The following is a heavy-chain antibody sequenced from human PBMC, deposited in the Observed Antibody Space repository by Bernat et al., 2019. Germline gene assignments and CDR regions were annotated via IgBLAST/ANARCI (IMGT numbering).Heavy chain of an antibody. V-gene: IGHV4-31*03. Sequence: QVQLQESGPGLVKPSQTPSLTCTVSGGSISSGGYYWSWIRQHPGKGLEWIGYIYYSGSTYYNPSLKSRVTISVDTSKNQFSLKLSSVTAADTAVYYCAREGYDFWSGSAPHSNWFDPWGQGTLVTVSS. D-gene: IGHD3-3*01. J-gene: IGHJ5*02. CDR2: IYYSGST. CDR3: AREGYDFWSGSAPHSNWFDP. CDR1: GGSISSGGYY.